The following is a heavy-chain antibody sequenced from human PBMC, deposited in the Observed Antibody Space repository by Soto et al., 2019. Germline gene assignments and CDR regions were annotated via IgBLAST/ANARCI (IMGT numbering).Heavy chain of an antibody. CDR1: GGTFSSYA. J-gene: IGHJ6*02. D-gene: IGHD4-17*01. V-gene: IGHV1-69*01. CDR3: ARGNDYGGNRYYYGMDV. Sequence: QVQLVQSGAEVKKPGSSVKVSCKASGGTFSSYAISWVRQAPGQGLEWMGGIIPFFCTANYAEKFQGRVTITADESTSTAYMELSSLRCEDTAVYYCARGNDYGGNRYYYGMDVWGQGTTVTVSS. CDR2: IIPFFCTA.